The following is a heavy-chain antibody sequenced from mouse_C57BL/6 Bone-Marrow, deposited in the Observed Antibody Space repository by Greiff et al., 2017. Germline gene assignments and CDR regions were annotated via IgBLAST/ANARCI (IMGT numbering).Heavy chain of an antibody. CDR2: INPNNGGT. J-gene: IGHJ2*01. D-gene: IGHD2-5*01. CDR1: GYTFTDYY. Sequence: EVKLQQSGPELVKPGASVKISCKASGYTFTDYYMNWVKQSHGKSLEWIGDINPNNGGTSYNQKFKGKATLTVDKSSSTAYMELRSLTSEDSAVYYCARREDYSNKYYFDYWGQGTTLTVSS. V-gene: IGHV1-26*01. CDR3: ARREDYSNKYYFDY.